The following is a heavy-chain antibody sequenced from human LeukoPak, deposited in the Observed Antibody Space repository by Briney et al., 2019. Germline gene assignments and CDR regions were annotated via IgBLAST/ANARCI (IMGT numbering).Heavy chain of an antibody. V-gene: IGHV3-23*01. CDR3: AKVGSSPTRMYYFDY. Sequence: GGSLRLSCAASGFTFSSYVMSWVRQAPGKGLEWVSAISGSGGSTYYADSVKGRFTISRDNSKNTLYLQMNSLRAEDTAVYYCAKVGSSPTRMYYFDYWGQGTLVTVSS. D-gene: IGHD6-13*01. CDR2: ISGSGGST. CDR1: GFTFSSYV. J-gene: IGHJ4*02.